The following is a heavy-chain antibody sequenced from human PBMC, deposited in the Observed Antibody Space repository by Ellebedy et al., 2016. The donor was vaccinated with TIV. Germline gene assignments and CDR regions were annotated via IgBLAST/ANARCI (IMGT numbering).Heavy chain of an antibody. J-gene: IGHJ1*01. V-gene: IGHV1-69*13. CDR2: IIGMFATV. Sequence: ASVKVSCKASGYTFSSYGFSWVRQAPGQGLEWMGGIIGMFATVNYAQKFQGRVTIPADEFTSTAYMELSSLTSEDTAVYYCARHPGYRTAEYFHHWGQGTLVTVSS. CDR3: ARHPGYRTAEYFHH. CDR1: GYTFSSYG. D-gene: IGHD5-12*01.